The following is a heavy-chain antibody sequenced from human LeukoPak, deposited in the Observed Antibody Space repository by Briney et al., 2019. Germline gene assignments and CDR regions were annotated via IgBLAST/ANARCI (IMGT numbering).Heavy chain of an antibody. D-gene: IGHD3-16*01. CDR2: IIPIFGTA. Sequence: SVKVSCKASGGTFSSYAISWVRQAPGQGLEWMGGIIPIFGTANYAQKFQGRVTITADESTSTAYMELSSLRSEDTAVYYCASSPYDYVWGTFFPWGQGTLVTVSS. V-gene: IGHV1-69*13. CDR3: ASSPYDYVWGTFFP. J-gene: IGHJ5*02. CDR1: GGTFSSYA.